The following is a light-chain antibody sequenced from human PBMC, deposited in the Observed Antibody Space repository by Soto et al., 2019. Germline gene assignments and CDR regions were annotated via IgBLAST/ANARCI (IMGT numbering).Light chain of an antibody. Sequence: DIQMTQSPSSLSASVGDRVTITCRASQDISVYLAWYQQKPGKVPKLLIYSASTLQSGVPSRFSGSGSGTDFTLTISSLQPEDVATHYCQKFNTAPLTFGKGTRLEIK. J-gene: IGKJ5*01. CDR1: QDISVY. CDR2: SAS. V-gene: IGKV1-27*01. CDR3: QKFNTAPLT.